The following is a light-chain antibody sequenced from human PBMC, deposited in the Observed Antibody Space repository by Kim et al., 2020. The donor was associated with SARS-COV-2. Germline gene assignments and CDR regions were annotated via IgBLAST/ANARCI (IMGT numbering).Light chain of an antibody. CDR2: RAS. Sequence: DIQMTQSPSTLSASVGDRVTITCRASRNIDNYLAWYQQKPGKAPTLLIYRASTLESGDPSRFSGGGSGTEFTLTISSLQPDDFATYYCQQYYSYWTFGQGTKVDIK. CDR3: QQYYSYWT. J-gene: IGKJ1*01. V-gene: IGKV1-5*03. CDR1: RNIDNY.